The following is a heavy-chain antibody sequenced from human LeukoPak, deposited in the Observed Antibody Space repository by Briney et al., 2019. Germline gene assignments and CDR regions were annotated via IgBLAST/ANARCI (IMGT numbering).Heavy chain of an antibody. V-gene: IGHV4-4*02. Sequence: SETLSLTCAVSGGSISSSNWWSWVRQPPGKGLEWIGEIYHSGSTNYNPSLKSRVTISVDKSKNQFSLKLSSVTAADTAVYYCARNYDILTGYYTFDYWGQGTLVTVSS. CDR2: IYHSGST. D-gene: IGHD3-9*01. CDR3: ARNYDILTGYYTFDY. CDR1: GGSISSSNW. J-gene: IGHJ4*02.